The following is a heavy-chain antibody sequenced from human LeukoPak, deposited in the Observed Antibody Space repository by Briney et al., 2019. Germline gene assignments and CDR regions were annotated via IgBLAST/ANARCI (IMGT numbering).Heavy chain of an antibody. V-gene: IGHV3-23*01. CDR2: ITGTGGST. CDR3: AKVRDTRDWYKDAFDV. Sequence: GGSLRLSCAASGFTFSSYAMSWVRQAPGKGLEWVSAITGTGGSTYYVASVKGRFTVSRDNSRNTLYLQMSSLRAEDSAMYYCAKVRDTRDWYKDAFDVWGQGTRVIVSS. D-gene: IGHD6-19*01. CDR1: GFTFSSYA. J-gene: IGHJ3*01.